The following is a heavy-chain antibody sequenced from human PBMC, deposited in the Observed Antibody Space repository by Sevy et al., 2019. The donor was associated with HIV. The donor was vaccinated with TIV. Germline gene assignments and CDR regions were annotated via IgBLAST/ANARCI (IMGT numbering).Heavy chain of an antibody. V-gene: IGHV3-48*03. CDR3: AREERFSDSIVRATYAFDL. Sequence: GGSLRLSCAASGFTFSNYEMNWVRQAPGKGLEWVSYISSSGSTIYYRDSVKGRFTISRDNAKKSLFLQMDSLGAEDTAVYYCAREERFSDSIVRATYAFDLWGQGTTVTVSS. CDR1: GFTFSNYE. CDR2: ISSSGSTI. D-gene: IGHD1-26*01. J-gene: IGHJ3*01.